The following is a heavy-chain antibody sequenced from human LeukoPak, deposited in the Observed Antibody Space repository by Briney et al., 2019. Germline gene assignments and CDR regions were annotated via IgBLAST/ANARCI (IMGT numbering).Heavy chain of an antibody. CDR3: ARRPSLGYSYGPNYYYGMDV. D-gene: IGHD5-18*01. CDR2: INHNGNVN. Sequence: GGSLRLSCAASGFTFSSYWMNWARQAPGKGLEWVASINHNGNVNYYVDSVKGRFTISRDNAKNSLYLQMSNLRAEDTAVYFCARRPSLGYSYGPNYYYGMDVWGQGTTVTVSS. CDR1: GFTFSSYW. J-gene: IGHJ6*02. V-gene: IGHV3-7*03.